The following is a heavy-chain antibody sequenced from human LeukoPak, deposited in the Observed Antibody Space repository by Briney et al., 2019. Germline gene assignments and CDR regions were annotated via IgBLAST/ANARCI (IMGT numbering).Heavy chain of an antibody. Sequence: GGSLRLSCAASGFTFSSYSMNWVRQAPGKGLEWVSYISSSSSTIYYADSVKGRFTISRDNAKNSLYLQMNSLRDEDTAVYYCARDTTTMVHGVIIIGDFDYWGQGTLVTVSS. CDR2: ISSSSSTI. V-gene: IGHV3-48*02. J-gene: IGHJ4*02. D-gene: IGHD3-10*01. CDR3: ARDTTTMVHGVIIIGDFDY. CDR1: GFTFSSYS.